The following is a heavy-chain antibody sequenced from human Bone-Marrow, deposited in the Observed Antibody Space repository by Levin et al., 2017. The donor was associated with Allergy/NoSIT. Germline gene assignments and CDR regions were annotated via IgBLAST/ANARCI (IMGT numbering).Heavy chain of an antibody. J-gene: IGHJ5*02. Sequence: PSETLSLTCTVSGGSISSYYWSWIRQPAGKGLEWIGRIYTSGSTNYNPSLKSRVTMSVDTSKNQFSLKLSSVTAADTAVYYCARELRDLVVPAAIFDPWGQGTLVTVSS. CDR1: GGSISSYY. CDR2: IYTSGST. V-gene: IGHV4-4*07. D-gene: IGHD2-2*01. CDR3: ARELRDLVVPAAIFDP.